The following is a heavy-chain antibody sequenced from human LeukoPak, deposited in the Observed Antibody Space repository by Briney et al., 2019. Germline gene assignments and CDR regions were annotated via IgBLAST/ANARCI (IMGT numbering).Heavy chain of an antibody. V-gene: IGHV4-39*07. D-gene: IGHD5-24*01. CDR3: AARNRRDGYNLGY. CDR2: IYYSGST. CDR1: GGSISSSSYY. Sequence: SETLSLTCTVSGGSISSSSYYWGWIRQPPGKGLEWIGSIYYSGSTYYNPSLKSRVTISVDASKNQFSLKLSSVTAADTAVYYCAARNRRDGYNLGYWGQGTPVTVSS. J-gene: IGHJ4*02.